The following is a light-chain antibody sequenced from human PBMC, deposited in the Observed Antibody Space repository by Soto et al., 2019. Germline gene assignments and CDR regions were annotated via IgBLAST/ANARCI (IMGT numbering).Light chain of an antibody. J-gene: IGKJ1*01. Sequence: EIVMTQSPATQSVSPGDRAALSSRASQSVGSNLAWYQQKPGQAPRLLIYGASTRATGIPARFSGSGSGTEFTLTISSLQSEDFAIYFCQQYNNWPPDRTFGQGTKVEIK. CDR2: GAS. V-gene: IGKV3-15*01. CDR3: QQYNNWPPDRT. CDR1: QSVGSN.